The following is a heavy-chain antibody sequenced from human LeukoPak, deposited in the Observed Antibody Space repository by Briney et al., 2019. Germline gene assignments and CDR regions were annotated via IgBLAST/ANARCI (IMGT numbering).Heavy chain of an antibody. CDR3: ARSWRYSYGYDFWFDP. D-gene: IGHD5-18*01. V-gene: IGHV5-51*01. Sequence: GEFLKISCKGSGYSFTSYWIGWVRQMPGKGLEWMGIIYPGDSDTRYSPSFQGQVTISADKSISTAYLQWSSLKASDTAMYYCARSWRYSYGYDFWFDPWGQGTLVTVSS. CDR2: IYPGDSDT. J-gene: IGHJ5*02. CDR1: GYSFTSYW.